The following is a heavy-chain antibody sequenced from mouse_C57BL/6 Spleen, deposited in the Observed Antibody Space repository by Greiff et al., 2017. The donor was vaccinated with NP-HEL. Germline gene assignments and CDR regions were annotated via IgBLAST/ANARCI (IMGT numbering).Heavy chain of an antibody. D-gene: IGHD1-1*01. CDR2: ISGGGGNT. V-gene: IGHV5-9*01. J-gene: IGHJ2*01. CDR3: ARHFYGSSPVDY. CDR1: GFTFSSYT. Sequence: EVMLVESGGGLVKPGGSLKLSCAASGFTFSSYTMSWVRQTPEKRLEWVATISGGGGNTYYPDSVKGRFTISRDNAKNTLYLQMGGLRSEDTALYYWARHFYGSSPVDYWGQGTTLTVSS.